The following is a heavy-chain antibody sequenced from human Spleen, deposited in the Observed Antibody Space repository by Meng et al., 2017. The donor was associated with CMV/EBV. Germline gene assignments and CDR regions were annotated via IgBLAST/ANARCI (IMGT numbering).Heavy chain of an antibody. J-gene: IGHJ6*02. CDR3: ARDRLTYYDFWSGYGGMDV. CDR2: IKQDGSEI. D-gene: IGHD3-3*01. CDR1: GFTFSSYW. Sequence: GGSLRLSCAVSGFTFSSYWMNWVRQAPGKGLEWVANIKQDGSEIYYVDSVKGRFTISRDNAKNTLYLQMNSLRAEDTAVYYCARDRLTYYDFWSGYGGMDVWGQGTTVTVSS. V-gene: IGHV3-7*01.